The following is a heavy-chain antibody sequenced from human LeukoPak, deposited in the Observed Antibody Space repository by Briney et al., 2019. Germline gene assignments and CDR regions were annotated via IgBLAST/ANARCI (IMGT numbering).Heavy chain of an antibody. D-gene: IGHD3-22*01. CDR3: AKDPTTYYYDSSGYYSLYYFDY. Sequence: GGSLRLSCAASGFTFSSYAMGWVRQAPGKGLEWVSAISGSGGSTYYADSVKGRFTISRDNSKNTLYLQMNSLRAEDTAVYYCAKDPTTYYYDSSGYYSLYYFDYWGQGTLVTVSS. CDR1: GFTFSSYA. CDR2: ISGSGGST. V-gene: IGHV3-23*01. J-gene: IGHJ4*02.